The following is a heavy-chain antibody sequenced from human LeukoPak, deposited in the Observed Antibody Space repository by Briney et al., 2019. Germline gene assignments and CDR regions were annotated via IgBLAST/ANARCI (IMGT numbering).Heavy chain of an antibody. CDR3: IRDSLGYSGCLDY. CDR2: IRSKAYGATT. CDR1: GFTFGDYS. V-gene: IGHV3-49*04. D-gene: IGHD5-12*01. J-gene: IGHJ4*02. Sequence: PGGSLRLSCTASGFTFGDYSINWVRQAPGKGLEWVGFIRSKAYGATTEYAASVKARFTISRDDSRSIAYLQMNSLKTEDTAVYYCIRDSLGYSGCLDYWGQGTLVTVSS.